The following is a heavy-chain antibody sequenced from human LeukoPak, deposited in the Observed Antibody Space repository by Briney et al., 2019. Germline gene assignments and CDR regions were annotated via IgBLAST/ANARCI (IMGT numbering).Heavy chain of an antibody. J-gene: IGHJ4*02. V-gene: IGHV1-2*02. CDR1: GYTFTGYY. CDR2: INPNSGGT. D-gene: IGHD4-17*01. CDR3: ARGLREKTTVTTYYFDY. Sequence: ASVKVSCKASGYTFTGYYMHWVRQAPGQGLEWMGWINPNSGGTNYAQKFQGRVTMTRDTSISTAYMELSSLRSEDTAVYYCARGLREKTTVTTYYFDYWGQGTLVTVSS.